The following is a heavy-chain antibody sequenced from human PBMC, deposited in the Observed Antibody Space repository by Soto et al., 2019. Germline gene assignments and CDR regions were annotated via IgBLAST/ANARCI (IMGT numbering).Heavy chain of an antibody. D-gene: IGHD3-22*01. CDR2: IYSGGST. V-gene: IGHV3-53*01. Sequence: EVQLVESGGGWIQPGGSLRLSCAASGFTVSSNHMSWVRQAPGKGLEWVSVIYSGGSTYYADSVKGRFTISRDNSKNTLYLQMNSLRAEDTAVYYCARDRVESGYPEYFQHWGQGTLVTVSS. CDR1: GFTVSSNH. J-gene: IGHJ1*01. CDR3: ARDRVESGYPEYFQH.